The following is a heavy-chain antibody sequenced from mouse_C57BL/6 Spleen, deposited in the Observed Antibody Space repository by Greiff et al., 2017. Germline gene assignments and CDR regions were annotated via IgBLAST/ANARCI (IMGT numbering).Heavy chain of an antibody. D-gene: IGHD1-1*01. CDR1: GFTFSDYG. CDR2: ISSGSSTI. V-gene: IGHV5-17*01. Sequence: DVMLVASGGGLVKPGGSLKLSCAASGFTFSDYGMHWVRQAPEKGLEWVAYISSGSSTIYYADTVKGRFTISRDNAKNTLFLQMTSLRSEDTAMYYCARPPLYYGSSYWYFDVWGTGTTVTVSS. J-gene: IGHJ1*03. CDR3: ARPPLYYGSSYWYFDV.